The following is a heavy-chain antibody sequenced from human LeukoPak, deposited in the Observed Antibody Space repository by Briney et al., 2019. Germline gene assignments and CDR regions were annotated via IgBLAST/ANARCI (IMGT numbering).Heavy chain of an antibody. D-gene: IGHD1-1*01. CDR2: ISSDGSKN. CDR3: VKGLVQTTMSYSVDY. V-gene: IGHV3-30*18. CDR1: GFTFTNYA. Sequence: GGSLRLSCAASGFTFTNYAMHWVRQTPGKGLEWVALISSDGSKNIYADPVKGRFTVSRDNSKSTLYLQMNSLRAEDTAVYYCVKGLVQTTMSYSVDYWGQGALVTVSS. J-gene: IGHJ4*02.